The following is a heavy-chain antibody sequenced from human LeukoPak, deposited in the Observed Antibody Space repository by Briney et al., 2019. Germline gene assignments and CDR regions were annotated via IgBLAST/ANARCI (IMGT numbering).Heavy chain of an antibody. V-gene: IGHV3-30*03. CDR2: ISYDGSNK. Sequence: GGSLRLSCAASGFTFSSYAMSWVRQAPGKGLEWVTVISYDGSNKYYADSVKGRFTISRDNSKNTLHLQMNSLRAEDTAVYYCTRGPTGRTFDYWGQGTLVTVSS. J-gene: IGHJ4*02. D-gene: IGHD3-10*01. CDR1: GFTFSSYA. CDR3: TRGPTGRTFDY.